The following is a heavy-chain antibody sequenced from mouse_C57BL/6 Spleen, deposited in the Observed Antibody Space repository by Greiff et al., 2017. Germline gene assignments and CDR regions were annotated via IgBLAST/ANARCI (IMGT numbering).Heavy chain of an antibody. CDR1: GYTFTDYE. V-gene: IGHV1-15*01. CDR3: TRGDLRAMDY. D-gene: IGHD3-3*01. J-gene: IGHJ4*01. Sequence: QVQLKQSGAELVRPGASVTLSCKASGYTFTDYEMHWVKQTPVHGLEWIGAIDPETGGTAYNQKFKGKAILTADKSSSTAYMELRSLTSEDSAVYDCTRGDLRAMDYWGQGTSVTVSS. CDR2: IDPETGGT.